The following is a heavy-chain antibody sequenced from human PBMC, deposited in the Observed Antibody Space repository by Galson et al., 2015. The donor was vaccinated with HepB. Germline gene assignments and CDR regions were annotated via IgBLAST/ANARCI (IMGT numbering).Heavy chain of an antibody. V-gene: IGHV3-64D*06. J-gene: IGHJ4*02. CDR2: ISSNGGST. Sequence: SLRLSCAASGFTFSSYAMHWVRQAPGKGLEYVSAISSNGGSTYYADSVKGRFTISRDNSKNTLYLQMSSLRAEDTAVYYCVKGEGYSSGWYADYWGQGTLVTVSS. CDR3: VKGEGYSSGWYADY. CDR1: GFTFSSYA. D-gene: IGHD6-19*01.